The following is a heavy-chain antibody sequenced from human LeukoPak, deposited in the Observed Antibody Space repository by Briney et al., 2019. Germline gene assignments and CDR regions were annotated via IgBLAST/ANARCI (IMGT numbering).Heavy chain of an antibody. V-gene: IGHV3-23*01. CDR3: AKDRYCSGGSCYHSAFDI. CDR2: ISGSGGST. J-gene: IGHJ3*02. Sequence: GGSLRLSCAASGFTFSSYAMSWVRQAPGKGLEWVSAISGSGGSTYYADSVKGRFTISRDNSKNTLYLQMNSLRAEDTAVYYCAKDRYCSGGSCYHSAFDIWSQGTMVTVSS. CDR1: GFTFSSYA. D-gene: IGHD2-15*01.